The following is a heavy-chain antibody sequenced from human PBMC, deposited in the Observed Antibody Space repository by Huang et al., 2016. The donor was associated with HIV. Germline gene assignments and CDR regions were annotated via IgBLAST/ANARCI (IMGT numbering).Heavy chain of an antibody. D-gene: IGHD6-19*01. CDR2: VYDSGTT. J-gene: IGHJ5*02. Sequence: GPGLVKPSETLSLSCTVSGDSVSSHYWGWTRHPPGKGLEWIGTVYDSGTTKYNPRLKSRITISVDTSKNGFSLNITSVSAADTAMYFCVRDQGRLAVGGIDNWFDPWGQGALVTVSS. V-gene: IGHV4-59*02. CDR3: VRDQGRLAVGGIDNWFDP. CDR1: GDSVSSHY.